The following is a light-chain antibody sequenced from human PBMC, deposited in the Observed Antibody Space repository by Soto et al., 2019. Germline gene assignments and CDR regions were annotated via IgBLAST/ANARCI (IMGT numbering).Light chain of an antibody. CDR1: QDISNY. V-gene: IGKV1-33*01. Sequence: DIQMTQSPSSLSASVGDRVTITCQASQDISNYLNWYQQKPWKATKLLIYDASNLETGVPSRFSGSGSGTDFTLTISSLQPEDIATYYCQQYDNRPLTFGGGTKVELK. CDR2: DAS. CDR3: QQYDNRPLT. J-gene: IGKJ4*01.